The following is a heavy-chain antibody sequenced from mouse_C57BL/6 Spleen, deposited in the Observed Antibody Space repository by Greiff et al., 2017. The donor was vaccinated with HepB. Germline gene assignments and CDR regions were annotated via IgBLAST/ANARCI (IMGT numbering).Heavy chain of an antibody. CDR2: LYPRDGST. CDR3: ARSYGSSPAWFAY. V-gene: IGHV1-85*01. D-gene: IGHD1-1*01. J-gene: IGHJ3*01. Sequence: VQLQESGPELVKPGASVKLSCKASGYTFTSYDINWVKQRPGQGLEWIGWLYPRDGSTKYNEKFKGKAKLTVDTSSSTAYMELHSLTSEDSAVYFCARSYGSSPAWFAYWGQGTLVTVSA. CDR1: GYTFTSYD.